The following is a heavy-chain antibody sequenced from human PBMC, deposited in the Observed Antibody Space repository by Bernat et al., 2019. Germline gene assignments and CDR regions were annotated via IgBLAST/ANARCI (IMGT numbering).Heavy chain of an antibody. CDR2: IDWDDDK. CDR1: GFSLSTTGMR. CDR3: ARTAGGYSFDY. D-gene: IGHD2-15*01. J-gene: IGHJ4*02. Sequence: GAALVKPTQTLTLTCTFSGFSLSTTGMRVSWIRQPPGKALEWLAHIDWDDDKFYSTSLKTRLTISKDTSKNQVVLTMTNMDPVDTATYYCARTAGGYSFDYWGQGALVTVSS. V-gene: IGHV2-70*04.